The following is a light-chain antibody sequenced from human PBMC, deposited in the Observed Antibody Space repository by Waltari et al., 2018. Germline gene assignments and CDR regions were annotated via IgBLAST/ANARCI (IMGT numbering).Light chain of an antibody. CDR1: SSDIGGYNC. J-gene: IGLJ2*01. Sequence: QSALTQPRSVSGSPGQSVTIPCPGTSSDIGGYNCVPWYQQRPGKAPKLMIYEVIVRPSGVPDRFSGSKSGNTASLTISGLQSEDEAHYHCCSYAGRYTFIFGGGTKLTVL. V-gene: IGLV2-11*01. CDR3: CSYAGRYTFI. CDR2: EVI.